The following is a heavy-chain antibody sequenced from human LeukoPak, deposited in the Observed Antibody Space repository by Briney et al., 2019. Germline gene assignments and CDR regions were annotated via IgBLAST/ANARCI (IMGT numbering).Heavy chain of an antibody. D-gene: IGHD6-13*01. Sequence: PSETLSLTCAVSGGSISSSNWWSWVRQPPGKGLEWIGEIYHSGNTNYNPSLKSRVTISVDKSKNQFSLKLSSVTAADTAVYYCARSAVRGSSWYGNYYGMDVWGQGTTVTVSS. CDR2: IYHSGNT. J-gene: IGHJ6*02. CDR3: ARSAVRGSSWYGNYYGMDV. V-gene: IGHV4-4*02. CDR1: GGSISSSNW.